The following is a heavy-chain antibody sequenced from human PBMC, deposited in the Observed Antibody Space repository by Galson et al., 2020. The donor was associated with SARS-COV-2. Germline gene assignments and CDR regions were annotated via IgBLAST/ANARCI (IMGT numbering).Heavy chain of an antibody. CDR3: ARDSSSNGVDY. J-gene: IGHJ4*02. V-gene: IGHV4-34*01. CDR2: INHSGST. CDR1: GGSFSGYY. D-gene: IGHD6-6*01. Sequence: SQTLSLTCAVYGGSFSGYYWSWIRQPPGKGLEWIGEINHSGSTNYNPSLKSRVTISVDTSKNQFSLKLSSVTAADTAVYYCARDSSSNGVDYWGQGTLVTVSS.